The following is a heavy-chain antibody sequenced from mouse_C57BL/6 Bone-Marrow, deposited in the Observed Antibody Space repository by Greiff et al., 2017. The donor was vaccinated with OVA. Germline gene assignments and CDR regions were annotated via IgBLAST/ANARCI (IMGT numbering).Heavy chain of an antibody. CDR1: GFNFNDDF. CDR3: TSYYSNPFAY. J-gene: IGHJ3*01. CDR2: IDPANGDT. Sequence: VQLQQPGAELVRPGASVKLSCTASGFNFNDDFMHWVKQRPDQGLEGIGWIDPANGDTESASKFQGKATITADPSSNTAYLQLSSLTSEDTAVYYCTSYYSNPFAYWGQGTLVTVSA. D-gene: IGHD2-5*01. V-gene: IGHV14-4*01.